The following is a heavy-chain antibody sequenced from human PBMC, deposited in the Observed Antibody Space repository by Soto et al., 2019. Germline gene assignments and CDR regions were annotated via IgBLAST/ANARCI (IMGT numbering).Heavy chain of an antibody. D-gene: IGHD4-17*01. CDR3: ASGLGFGGDYLMGEYYYNGMNV. J-gene: IGHJ6*02. Sequence: SETLSLTCPVSAGSISSYYWSWIRQPPGKGLEWIGDIYYSGSTNYNPSLKSRCTLSVETSKNQFSLQLRSVTAADTAVYYCASGLGFGGDYLMGEYYYNGMNVWGQGTTVIVSS. CDR1: AGSISSYY. V-gene: IGHV4-59*01. CDR2: IYYSGST.